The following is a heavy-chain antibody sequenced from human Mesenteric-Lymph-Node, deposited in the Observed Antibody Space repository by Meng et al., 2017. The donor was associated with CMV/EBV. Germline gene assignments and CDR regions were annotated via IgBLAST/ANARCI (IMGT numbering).Heavy chain of an antibody. CDR3: ARGSSYDILTGYFDY. CDR1: GGSCSGYY. V-gene: IGHV4-34*01. J-gene: IGHJ4*02. CDR2: INHSGST. D-gene: IGHD3-9*01. Sequence: QVQLHQWGAGLLKPSETLSVTCAVYGGSCSGYYWNWIRQSPEKGLEWIGEINHSGSTTYNPSFTSRIIISVDTSTNQISLNMSSVTAADTAVYYCARGSSYDILTGYFDYWGQGALVTVSS.